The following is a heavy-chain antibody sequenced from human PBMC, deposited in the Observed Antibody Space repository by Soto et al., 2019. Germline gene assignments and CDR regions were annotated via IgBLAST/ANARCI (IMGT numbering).Heavy chain of an antibody. J-gene: IGHJ6*02. CDR1: GYTFTSYA. Sequence: ASVKVSCKASGYTFTSYAMHWVRQAPGQRLEWMGWINAGNGNTKYSQKFQGRVTITRDTSASTAYMELSSLRSEDTAVYYCARVISGSGWYYYYGMDVWRQGTTVTVSS. CDR2: INAGNGNT. CDR3: ARVISGSGWYYYYGMDV. V-gene: IGHV1-3*01. D-gene: IGHD6-19*01.